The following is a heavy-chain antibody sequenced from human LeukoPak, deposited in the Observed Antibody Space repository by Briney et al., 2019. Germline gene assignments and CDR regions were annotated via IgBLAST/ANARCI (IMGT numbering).Heavy chain of an antibody. J-gene: IGHJ4*02. CDR3: ARDYCRNCALGSSRVFDY. CDR1: GFTFSSYA. D-gene: IGHD6-6*01. V-gene: IGHV3-30-3*01. Sequence: GGSLRLSCAASGFTFSSYAMHWVRQAPGKGLEGVAVISYDGSNKYYADSVKGRFPISRDNSKNTLYLQMNSCRAEDTAVYYCARDYCRNCALGSSRVFDYWGQGTLVTVSS. CDR2: ISYDGSNK.